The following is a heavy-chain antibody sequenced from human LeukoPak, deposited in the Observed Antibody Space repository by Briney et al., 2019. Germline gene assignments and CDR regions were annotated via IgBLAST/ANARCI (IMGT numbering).Heavy chain of an antibody. V-gene: IGHV3-23*01. Sequence: GGSLRLSCAASGFTFNNYAMTWVRQAPGKGLEWVSVVSGSGDNTNYADSVKGRFTVSRDNSKNTLFLQMNSLRTEDTAVYFCARWGNDYSQFDSWGQGTLVTVS. J-gene: IGHJ4*02. CDR3: ARWGNDYSQFDS. D-gene: IGHD4-11*01. CDR1: GFTFNNYA. CDR2: VSGSGDNT.